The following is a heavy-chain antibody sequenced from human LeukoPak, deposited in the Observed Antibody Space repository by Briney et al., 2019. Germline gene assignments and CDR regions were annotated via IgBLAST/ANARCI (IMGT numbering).Heavy chain of an antibody. CDR1: GYSFTSYW. J-gene: IGHJ4*02. V-gene: IGHV5-51*01. D-gene: IGHD2-15*01. CDR3: ARHRYCSGGSCYSDY. Sequence: GESLKISCKGSGYSFTSYWIGWVRQMPGIGLEWIGIIYPGDSDTRYSPSFQGQVTISADKSISTAYLQWSSLKASDTAMYYCARHRYCSGGSCYSDYWGQGTLVTVSS. CDR2: IYPGDSDT.